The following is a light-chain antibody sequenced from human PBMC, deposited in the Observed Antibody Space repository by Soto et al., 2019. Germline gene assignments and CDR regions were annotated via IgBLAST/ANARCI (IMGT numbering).Light chain of an antibody. CDR3: QQRSNWPPT. CDR2: GIS. Sequence: EMVMTQSPAILSVSPGESATLSCSASQSVNSNYLAWYQQHPGQPPRLLIYGISTRATGIPARFSGSGSGTEFSLTISSLQSEDFAVYYCQQRSNWPPTLGQGTRLEIK. J-gene: IGKJ5*01. V-gene: IGKV3-15*01. CDR1: QSVNSN.